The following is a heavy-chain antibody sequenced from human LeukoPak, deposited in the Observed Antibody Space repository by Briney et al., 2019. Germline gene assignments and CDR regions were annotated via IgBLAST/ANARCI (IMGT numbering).Heavy chain of an antibody. CDR1: GGTFSSYA. Sequence: SVKVSCKASGGTFSSYAISWVRQAPGQGLEWMGGIILIFGTANYAQKFQGRVTITADESTSTAYMELSSLRSEDTAVYYCAGSGYSVGSFDIWGQGTMVTVSS. V-gene: IGHV1-69*01. J-gene: IGHJ3*02. D-gene: IGHD3-22*01. CDR3: AGSGYSVGSFDI. CDR2: IILIFGTA.